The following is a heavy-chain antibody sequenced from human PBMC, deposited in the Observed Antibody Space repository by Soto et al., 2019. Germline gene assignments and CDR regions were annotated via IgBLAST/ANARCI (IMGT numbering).Heavy chain of an antibody. D-gene: IGHD6-19*01. CDR1: GFTFSDYF. Sequence: GSLRLSCAASGFTFSDYFMSWIRQAPGGGLEWVSYISSTTTNSYTSYADSVKGRFTISRDNAKNLVYIHMNSLRAEDKAVYYCARSSGNGWHQYYGMDVWGQGNTVTVSS. CDR3: ARSSGNGWHQYYGMDV. V-gene: IGHV3-11*06. J-gene: IGHJ6*02. CDR2: ISSTTTNSYT.